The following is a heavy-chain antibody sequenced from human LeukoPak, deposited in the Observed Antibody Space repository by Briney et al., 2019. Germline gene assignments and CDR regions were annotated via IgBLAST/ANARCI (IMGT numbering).Heavy chain of an antibody. CDR1: GGSISTYY. Sequence: SETLSLTCTVSGGSISTYYWSWIRQPPGKGLHWIGYVYYSGSTNYNPSLKSRVTISVDTSKNQFSLKLSSVTAADTAVYYCARDRYYDSSGYDPRWYFDLWGRGTLVTVSS. CDR2: VYYSGST. D-gene: IGHD3-22*01. CDR3: ARDRYYDSSGYDPRWYFDL. J-gene: IGHJ2*01. V-gene: IGHV4-59*12.